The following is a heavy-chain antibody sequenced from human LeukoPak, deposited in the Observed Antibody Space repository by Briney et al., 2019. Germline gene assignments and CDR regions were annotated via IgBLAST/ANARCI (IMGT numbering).Heavy chain of an antibody. D-gene: IGHD1-7*01. Sequence: SETLSLTCAVYGVSFSGYYWSWIRQPPGKGLEWIGEINHSGSTNYNPSLKSRVTISVDTSKNQFSLKLSSVTAADTAVYYCASSKHNWNWRYNWFDPWGQGTLVTVSS. J-gene: IGHJ5*02. CDR3: ASSKHNWNWRYNWFDP. V-gene: IGHV4-34*01. CDR1: GVSFSGYY. CDR2: INHSGST.